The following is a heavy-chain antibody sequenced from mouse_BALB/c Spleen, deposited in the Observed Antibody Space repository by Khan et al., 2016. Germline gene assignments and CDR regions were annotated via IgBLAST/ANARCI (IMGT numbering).Heavy chain of an antibody. J-gene: IGHJ2*01. D-gene: IGHD2-2*01. CDR3: ARRGGYGPFFD. Sequence: QVQLQQSGAELARPGASVKLSCKASGYTFTSYWMQWVKQRPGQGLEWIGAIYPGDGDTRYTQKFKGKATLTADKSSSTAYMQLSSLASEDSAVYYCARRGGYGPFFDRGQGTTLTVSS. CDR2: IYPGDGDT. CDR1: GYTFTSYW. V-gene: IGHV1-87*01.